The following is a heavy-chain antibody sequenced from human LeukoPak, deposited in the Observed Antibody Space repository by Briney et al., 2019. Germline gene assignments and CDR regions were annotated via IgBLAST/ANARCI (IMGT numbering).Heavy chain of an antibody. J-gene: IGHJ4*02. CDR2: IKSKTDGGTT. Sequence: KSGGSLRLSCAASGFTFSNAWMSWVRQAPGKGLEWVGRIKSKTDGGTTDYAAPVKGRFTISRDDSKNTLYLQMNSLKTEDTAVYYCTTDPGGITGTTLRRGQGTLVTVSS. V-gene: IGHV3-15*01. D-gene: IGHD1-20*01. CDR3: TTDPGGITGTTLR. CDR1: GFTFSNAW.